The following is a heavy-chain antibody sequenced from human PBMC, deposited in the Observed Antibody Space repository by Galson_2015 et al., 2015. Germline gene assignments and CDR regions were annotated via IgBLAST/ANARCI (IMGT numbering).Heavy chain of an antibody. V-gene: IGHV4-34*01. CDR3: ARGGRVRGIIVTRFHWFDT. CDR1: GGSFRGYH. J-gene: IGHJ5*02. Sequence: LSLTCALSGGSFRGYHWSWIRQPPGKGLEWIGEIGHSGSTNYKPSLKSRVTVSIDTPKNQFSLKLTSVSAADTAVYYCARGGRVRGIIVTRFHWFDTWGQGTPVTVSS. CDR2: IGHSGST. D-gene: IGHD3-10*01.